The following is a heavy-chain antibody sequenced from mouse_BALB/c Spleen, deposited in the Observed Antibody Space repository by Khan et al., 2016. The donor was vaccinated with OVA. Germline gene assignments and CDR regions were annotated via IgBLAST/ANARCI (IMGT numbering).Heavy chain of an antibody. V-gene: IGHV5-9-3*01. CDR1: GFTFSNYA. Sequence: EVELVESGGGLVKPGGSLKLSCAASGFTFSNYAMSWVRQTPEKRLEWVATISSGGSYTYYPDSVKGRFTISRDNAKNTLYLQMSSLRSEDTAIYYCARDLFTTVVATPFAYWGQGTLVTVSA. CDR2: ISSGGSYT. CDR3: ARDLFTTVVATPFAY. D-gene: IGHD1-1*01. J-gene: IGHJ3*01.